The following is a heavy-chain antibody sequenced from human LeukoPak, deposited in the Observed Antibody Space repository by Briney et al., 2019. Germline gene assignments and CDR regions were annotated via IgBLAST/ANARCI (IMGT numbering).Heavy chain of an antibody. J-gene: IGHJ5*02. D-gene: IGHD3-10*01. CDR1: GYTFTSYG. CDR3: ARGPNYYGSGSYYTNWFDP. Sequence: ASVKASCKASGYTFTSYGISWVRQAPGQGLEWMGWISAYNGNTNYAQKLQGRVTMTTDTSTSTAYMELRSLRSDDTAVYYCARGPNYYGSGSYYTNWFDPWGQGTLVTVSS. V-gene: IGHV1-18*01. CDR2: ISAYNGNT.